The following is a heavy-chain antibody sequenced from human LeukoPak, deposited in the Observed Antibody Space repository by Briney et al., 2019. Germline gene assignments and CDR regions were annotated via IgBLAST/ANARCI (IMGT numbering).Heavy chain of an antibody. D-gene: IGHD1-26*01. J-gene: IGHJ4*02. V-gene: IGHV3-30*04. CDR2: ISYDGSNK. CDR3: ARDSGSYLDY. Sequence: GGSLRLSCAASGFTFSSYAMHWVRQAPGKGLEWVAVISYDGSNKYYADSVKGRFTISRDNSKNTLYLQMNSLRAEDTAVYYCARDSGSYLDYWGQGTLVTVSS. CDR1: GFTFSSYA.